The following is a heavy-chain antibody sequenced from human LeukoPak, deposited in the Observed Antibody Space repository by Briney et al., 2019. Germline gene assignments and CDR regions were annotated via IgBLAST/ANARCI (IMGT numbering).Heavy chain of an antibody. Sequence: PGGSLRLSCAASGFTFSSYGMNWVRQAPGKGLEWVSKISSSGSAIYYADSVKGRFTISRDNAKSTLYLQLNSLRAEDTAVYYCARGGSLGYWGQGTLVTVSS. CDR3: ARGGSLGY. V-gene: IGHV3-48*03. J-gene: IGHJ4*02. CDR2: ISSSGSAI. CDR1: GFTFSSYG. D-gene: IGHD6-19*01.